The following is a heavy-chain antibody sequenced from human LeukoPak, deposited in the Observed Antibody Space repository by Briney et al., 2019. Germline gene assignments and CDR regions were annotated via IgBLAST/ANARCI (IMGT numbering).Heavy chain of an antibody. CDR2: ISAYNGNT. CDR1: GYTFTSYG. Sequence: VSVKVSCKASGYTFTSYGISWVRQAPGQGLEWMGWISAYNGNTNYAQKLQGRVTMTTDTSTSTAYMELRSLRSDDTAVYYCARLHRGDYYYYYMDVWGKGTTVTVSS. J-gene: IGHJ6*03. CDR3: ARLHRGDYYYYYMDV. V-gene: IGHV1-18*01.